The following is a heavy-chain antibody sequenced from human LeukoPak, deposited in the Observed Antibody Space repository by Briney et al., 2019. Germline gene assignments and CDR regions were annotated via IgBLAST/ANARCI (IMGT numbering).Heavy chain of an antibody. Sequence: SETLSPTCTVSGGSISSGSYYWSWIRQPAGKGLEWIGRIYTSGSTNYNPSLKSRVTISVDTSKNQFSLKLSSVTAADTAVYYCARGERWLQSSDYWGQGTLVTVSS. CDR1: GGSISSGSYY. V-gene: IGHV4-61*02. J-gene: IGHJ4*02. CDR3: ARGERWLQSSDY. CDR2: IYTSGST. D-gene: IGHD5-24*01.